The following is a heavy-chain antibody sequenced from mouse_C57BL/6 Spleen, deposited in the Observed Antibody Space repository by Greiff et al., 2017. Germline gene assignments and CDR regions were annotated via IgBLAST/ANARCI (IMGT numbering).Heavy chain of an antibody. J-gene: IGHJ2*01. Sequence: VQLKESGGGLVKPGGSLKLSCAASGFTFSDYGMHWVRQAPEKGLEWVAYISSGSSTIYYADTVKGRFTISRDNAKNTLFLQMTSLGSEDTAMYYCATSYYYVDYWGQGTTLTVSS. D-gene: IGHD1-1*01. CDR2: ISSGSSTI. CDR1: GFTFSDYG. CDR3: ATSYYYVDY. V-gene: IGHV5-17*01.